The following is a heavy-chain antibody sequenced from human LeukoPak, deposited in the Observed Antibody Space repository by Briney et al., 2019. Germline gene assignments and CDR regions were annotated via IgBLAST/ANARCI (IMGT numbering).Heavy chain of an antibody. CDR2: IYHSGYT. D-gene: IGHD3-9*01. CDR1: GYSISNGYY. CDR3: ARLRYFDWLPDY. Sequence: SATLSLTCNVSGYSISNGYYWGWIRQPPGKGLEWIGNIYHSGYTYHNPSLKSRVTISVDTSKNQFSLKVSSVTAADTAVYYCARLRYFDWLPDYWGQGTLVTVSS. J-gene: IGHJ4*02. V-gene: IGHV4-38-2*02.